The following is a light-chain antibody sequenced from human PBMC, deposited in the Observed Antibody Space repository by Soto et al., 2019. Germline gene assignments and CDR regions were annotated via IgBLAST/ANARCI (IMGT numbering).Light chain of an antibody. CDR3: GAWDNSLSVVV. CDR1: SSNIGRNY. J-gene: IGLJ2*01. V-gene: IGLV1-51*01. CDR2: DND. Sequence: QSVLTQPPSVSAAPGQKVTISCSGSSSNIGRNYVSWYQHHPGTAPKLLIYDNDKRPSGIPDRFSGSKSGTSATLGITGLQTGDEADYYCGAWDNSLSVVVFGGGTQLTVL.